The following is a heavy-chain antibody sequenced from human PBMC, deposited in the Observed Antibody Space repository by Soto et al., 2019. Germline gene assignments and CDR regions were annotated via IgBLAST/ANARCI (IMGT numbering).Heavy chain of an antibody. D-gene: IGHD3-10*01. CDR3: ARGLEGSGLWFGEWFDP. CDR2: MNPNSGNT. CDR1: GYTFTSYD. J-gene: IGHJ5*02. Sequence: QVQLVQSGAEVKKPGASVKVSCKASGYTFTSYDINWVRQATGQGLEWMGWMNPNSGNTGYAQKFPGRVTMTRNTYISTAYMELSSLRSEDTDVYYCARGLEGSGLWFGEWFDPWGQGTLVTVSS. V-gene: IGHV1-8*01.